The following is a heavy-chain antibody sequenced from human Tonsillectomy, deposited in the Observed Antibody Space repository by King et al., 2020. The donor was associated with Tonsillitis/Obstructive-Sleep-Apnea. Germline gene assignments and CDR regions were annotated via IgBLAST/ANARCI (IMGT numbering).Heavy chain of an antibody. CDR3: PTETPQLRFLEWQCFDY. D-gene: IGHD3-3*01. Sequence: VQLVESGGGLVKPGGSLRLSCAVSGFTFSNAWMSWVRQTPGKGLEWVGRIKSKSDGGTTEYAAPVKGRFTISRDDSKNMGYLQMKRLKTEDTAVYYFPTETPQLRFLEWQCFDYWGQGTLVTVSS. V-gene: IGHV3-15*01. CDR1: GFTFSNAW. J-gene: IGHJ4*02. CDR2: IKSKSDGGTT.